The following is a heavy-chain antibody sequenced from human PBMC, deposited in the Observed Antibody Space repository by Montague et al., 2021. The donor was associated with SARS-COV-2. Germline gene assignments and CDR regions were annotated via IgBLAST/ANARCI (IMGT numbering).Heavy chain of an antibody. V-gene: IGHV4-59*01. Sequence: SETLSLTCTVSGGSISSYYWSWIRQPPGKGLEWIGYIYYSGSTNYNPSLKSRVTISVDTSKNQFSLKLSSVTAADTAVHYCARLLPDGTVVATDIPFDSWGQGTLVTVSS. CDR3: ARLLPDGTVVATDIPFDS. CDR2: IYYSGST. CDR1: GGSISSYY. D-gene: IGHD2-21*02. J-gene: IGHJ4*02.